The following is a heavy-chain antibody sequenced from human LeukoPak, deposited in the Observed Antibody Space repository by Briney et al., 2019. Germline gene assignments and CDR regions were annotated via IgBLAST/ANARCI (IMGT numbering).Heavy chain of an antibody. CDR2: IHYTGST. Sequence: SETLSLTCTVSSGSISIYYWTWIRQPPGKRLEWIGFIHYTGSTNYNPSLKSRVTISVDTSKNQFSLKLNSVTAADTAVYYCARSSGSRYYIDYWGQGTLVTVSS. CDR1: SGSISIYY. J-gene: IGHJ4*02. CDR3: ARSSGSRYYIDY. D-gene: IGHD1-26*01. V-gene: IGHV4-59*01.